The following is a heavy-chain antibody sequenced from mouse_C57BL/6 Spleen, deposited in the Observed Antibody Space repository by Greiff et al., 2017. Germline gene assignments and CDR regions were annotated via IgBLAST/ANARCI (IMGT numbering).Heavy chain of an antibody. CDR2: FYPGSGSI. D-gene: IGHD1-1*01. V-gene: IGHV1-62-2*01. CDR3: ARHEDDYYGSSPAWFAY. Sequence: QVQLQQSGAELVKPGASVKLSCKASGYTFTEYTIHWVKQRSGQGLEWIGWFYPGSGSIKYNEKFKDKATLTADKSSSTVYMERSRLTSEDSAVYFCARHEDDYYGSSPAWFAYWGQGTLVTVSA. J-gene: IGHJ3*01. CDR1: GYTFTEYT.